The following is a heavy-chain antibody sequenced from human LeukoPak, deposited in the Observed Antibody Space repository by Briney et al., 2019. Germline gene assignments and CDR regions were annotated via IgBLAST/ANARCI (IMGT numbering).Heavy chain of an antibody. J-gene: IGHJ3*02. CDR1: GYTFTSYD. Sequence: GAPVKVSCKASGYTFTSYDINWVRQATGQGLEWMGWMNPNSGNTGYAQKFQGRVTMTRNTSISTAYMELSSLRSEDTAVYYCARGSQIWFGELLVRNDAFDIWGQGTMVTVPS. D-gene: IGHD3-10*01. CDR3: ARGSQIWFGELLVRNDAFDI. V-gene: IGHV1-8*01. CDR2: MNPNSGNT.